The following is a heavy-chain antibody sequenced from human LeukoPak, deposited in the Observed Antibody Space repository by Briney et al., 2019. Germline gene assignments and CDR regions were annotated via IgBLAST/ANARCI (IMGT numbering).Heavy chain of an antibody. CDR2: ISETSTYI. D-gene: IGHD3-3*01. V-gene: IGHV3-21*04. Sequence: PGGSLRLSCAASGFIFSAYDIHWVRQAPGKGLEWVSSISETSTYIYYADSVKGRFTLSRDNSKNTLYLQMNSLRAEDTAVYYCAKDRYYDFWSGYYVAWGQGALVTVSS. J-gene: IGHJ5*02. CDR1: GFIFSAYD. CDR3: AKDRYYDFWSGYYVA.